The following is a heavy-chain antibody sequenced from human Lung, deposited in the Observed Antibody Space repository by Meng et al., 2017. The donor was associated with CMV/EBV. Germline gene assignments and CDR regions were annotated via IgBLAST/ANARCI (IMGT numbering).Heavy chain of an antibody. J-gene: IGHJ6*02. CDR2: MNPNSGNT. Sequence: SVKVSCKASGYTFTSYDINWVRQATGQGLEWMGWMNPNSGNTGYAQKFQGRVTITRNTSISTAYMELSSLRSEDTAVYYCARGRAGYYYYGMDVWGQGTTVTVSS. V-gene: IGHV1-8*03. CDR3: ARGRAGYYYYGMDV. D-gene: IGHD6-19*01. CDR1: GYTFTSYD.